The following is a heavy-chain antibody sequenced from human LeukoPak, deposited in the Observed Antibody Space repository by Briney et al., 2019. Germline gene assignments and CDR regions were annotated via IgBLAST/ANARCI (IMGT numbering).Heavy chain of an antibody. CDR1: GFTFSSYS. CDR2: ISSSSYI. D-gene: IGHD6-13*01. CDR3: ARGGRQQLVLLDY. V-gene: IGHV3-21*01. J-gene: IGHJ4*02. Sequence: GGSLRLSCAASGFTFSSYSMNWVRQAPGKGLEWVSSISSSSYIYYADSVKGRFTISRDNAKNSLYLQMNSLRAEDTAVYYCARGGRQQLVLLDYWGQGTLVTVSS.